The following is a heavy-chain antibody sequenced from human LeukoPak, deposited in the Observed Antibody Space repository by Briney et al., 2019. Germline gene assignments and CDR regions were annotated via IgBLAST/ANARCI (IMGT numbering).Heavy chain of an antibody. V-gene: IGHV1-18*01. J-gene: IGHJ4*02. CDR3: AVHDFYSGGYHFDC. CDR1: GYTFTSYG. CDR2: ISGYNGNT. D-gene: IGHD3-3*01. Sequence: ASVKVSCAASGYTFTSYGISWLRQAPGQGLEWLGCISGYNGNTNYAQTFQGRVTITRDNATSTAYMDLRSLKSDDTAVYYCAVHDFYSGGYHFDCWGQGTLVTVSS.